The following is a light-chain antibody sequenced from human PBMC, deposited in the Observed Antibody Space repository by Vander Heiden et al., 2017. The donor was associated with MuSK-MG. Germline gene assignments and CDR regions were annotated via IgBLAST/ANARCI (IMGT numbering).Light chain of an antibody. J-gene: IGKJ4*01. CDR1: QGIGNW. V-gene: IGKV1-12*01. Sequence: IQMTQSPSSVSASVGDRVTLSCRASQGIGNWVAWYQQKPGKAPNLLIYGASTLHSGVPSRFSASGSGTDFTLTISSLEPEDFATYFCQEAQSPPPTFGGGTKVE. CDR2: GAS. CDR3: QEAQSPPPT.